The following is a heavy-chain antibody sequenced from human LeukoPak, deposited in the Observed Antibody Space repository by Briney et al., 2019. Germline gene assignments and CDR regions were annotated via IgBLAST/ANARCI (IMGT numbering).Heavy chain of an antibody. CDR1: GYTFTSYG. D-gene: IGHD2-2*01. CDR3: ARDSIVVVPAAIKPYYYYGMDV. V-gene: IGHV1-18*01. CDR2: ISAYNGNT. J-gene: IGHJ6*02. Sequence: ASVKVSCKASGYTFTSYGISWVRQAPGQGLEWIGWISAYNGNTNYAQKLQGRVTMTTDTSTSTAYMELRSLRSDDTAVYYCARDSIVVVPAAIKPYYYYGMDVWGQGTTVTVSS.